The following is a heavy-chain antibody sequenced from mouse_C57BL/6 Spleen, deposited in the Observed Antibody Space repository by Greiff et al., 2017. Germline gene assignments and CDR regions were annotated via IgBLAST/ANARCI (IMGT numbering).Heavy chain of an antibody. J-gene: IGHJ4*01. Sequence: VQLQQPGAELVKPGASVKLSCKASGYTFTSYWMHWVKQRPGRGLEWIGRIDPNSGGTKYNEKFKSKATLTVDKPSSTAYMQLSSLTSEGSAVYYCARERYYGSSLYAMDYWGQGTSVTVSS. V-gene: IGHV1-72*01. CDR3: ARERYYGSSLYAMDY. CDR2: IDPNSGGT. D-gene: IGHD1-1*01. CDR1: GYTFTSYW.